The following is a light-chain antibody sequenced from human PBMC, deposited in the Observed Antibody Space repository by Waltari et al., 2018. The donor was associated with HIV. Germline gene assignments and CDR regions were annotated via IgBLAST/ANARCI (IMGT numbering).Light chain of an antibody. CDR3: SSYAGSSSLV. J-gene: IGLJ2*01. CDR2: EVN. CDR1: SSDIGGYNS. V-gene: IGLV2-8*01. Sequence: QSALTQPPSASGSPGQSVTISCTGTSSDIGGYNSVSWYQQHPGKAPKLMILEVNKRPSGVPDRFSGSKSGNTASLTVSGLQAEDESVYYCSSYAGSSSLVFGGGTKLTVL.